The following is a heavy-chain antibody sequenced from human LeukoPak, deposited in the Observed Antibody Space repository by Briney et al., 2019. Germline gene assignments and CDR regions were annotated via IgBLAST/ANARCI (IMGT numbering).Heavy chain of an antibody. CDR1: GGSISNYW. D-gene: IGHD6-13*01. CDR3: ARGYSSSWNYFDY. Sequence: PSETLSLTCTVSGGSISNYWWSWIRQPPGKGLEGIGYVFDSGGTNYNPSLKGRVTISVDTSKKQFSLKLSSVTAADTAVYYCARGYSSSWNYFDYWGQGTLVTVSS. V-gene: IGHV4-59*01. J-gene: IGHJ4*02. CDR2: VFDSGGT.